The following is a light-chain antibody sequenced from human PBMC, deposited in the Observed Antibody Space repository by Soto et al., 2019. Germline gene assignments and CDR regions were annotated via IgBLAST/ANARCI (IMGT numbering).Light chain of an antibody. Sequence: DIHLTQSPSTLSAFVGDRVTISCWARQSISGRLAWYQQKAGRAPNLLIYDASTLETGVPLRFSGSGSGTEFTLTISGLQPDDFATYYCQQYHSYPYTFGQGTKLEIK. J-gene: IGKJ2*01. CDR2: DAS. V-gene: IGKV1-5*01. CDR1: QSISGR. CDR3: QQYHSYPYT.